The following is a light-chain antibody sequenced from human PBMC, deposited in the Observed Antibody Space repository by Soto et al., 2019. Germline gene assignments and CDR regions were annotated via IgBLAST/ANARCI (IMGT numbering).Light chain of an antibody. CDR3: CSYAGSSIFV. J-gene: IGLJ2*01. Sequence: QSALTQPASVSGSPGQSITISCTGSSSDVGTYNLVSWYQHHPGKAPKLMISEVVKRPSGVSNRFSGSKSGNTASLTISGLQAEDAADYYSCSYAGSSIFVFGGGTKLTVL. CDR2: EVV. CDR1: SSDVGTYNL. V-gene: IGLV2-23*02.